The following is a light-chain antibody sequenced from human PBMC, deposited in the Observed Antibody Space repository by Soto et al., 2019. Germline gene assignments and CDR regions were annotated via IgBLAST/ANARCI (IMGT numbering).Light chain of an antibody. J-gene: IGLJ1*01. Sequence: QSALTQPASVSGSPGQSITISCTGTSSDVGGYNYVSWYQQHPGKAPKLMIYEVSNRPSGVSNRFSGSKSGNTASLTISGHQAEDEADYYCSSYTSSSTRVFGTGTKLTV. CDR2: EVS. CDR3: SSYTSSSTRV. CDR1: SSDVGGYNY. V-gene: IGLV2-14*01.